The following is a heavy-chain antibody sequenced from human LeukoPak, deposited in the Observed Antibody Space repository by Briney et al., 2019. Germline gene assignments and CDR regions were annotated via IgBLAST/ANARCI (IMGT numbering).Heavy chain of an antibody. CDR2: IRYDGSNK. D-gene: IGHD3-10*01. CDR3: AKDLGYYYGSGSYADIPIFDY. J-gene: IGHJ4*02. Sequence: GGSLRLSCAASGFTFSSYGMHWVRQAPGKGLEWVAFIRYDGSNKYYADSVKGRFTISRDNSKNTLYLQMNSLRAEDTAVYYCAKDLGYYYGSGSYADIPIFDYWGQGTLVTVSS. CDR1: GFTFSSYG. V-gene: IGHV3-30*02.